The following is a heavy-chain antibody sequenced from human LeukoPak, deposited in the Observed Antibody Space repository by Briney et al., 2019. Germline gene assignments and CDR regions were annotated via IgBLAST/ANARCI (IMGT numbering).Heavy chain of an antibody. J-gene: IGHJ4*02. D-gene: IGHD3-10*01. Sequence: PGGSLRLSCSVSGFTFSSYAMHWVRQAPGKGLDYVSAINNNGNRTYYGESAKGRFTISRDNSKNTLYLQMSSLRAEDTAVYYCVKAIYYYGSGSYYKVFDHWGQGTLVTVSS. V-gene: IGHV3-64D*06. CDR3: VKAIYYYGSGSYYKVFDH. CDR1: GFTFSSYA. CDR2: INNNGNRT.